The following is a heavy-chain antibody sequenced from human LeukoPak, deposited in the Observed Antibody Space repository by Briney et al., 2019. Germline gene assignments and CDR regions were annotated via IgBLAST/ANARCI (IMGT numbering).Heavy chain of an antibody. J-gene: IGHJ4*02. V-gene: IGHV3-23*01. Sequence: PEGSLRLSCAVSGFTFSSYAMSWVRQAPGKGLEWVRAISGSGSSTYYADSVKGRFTISRDNSKNTLYLQMNSLRAEDTAVYYCARDTRLYYFDSSDFDYWGQGTLVTVSS. CDR3: ARDTRLYYFDSSDFDY. CDR1: GFTFSSYA. CDR2: ISGSGSST. D-gene: IGHD3-22*01.